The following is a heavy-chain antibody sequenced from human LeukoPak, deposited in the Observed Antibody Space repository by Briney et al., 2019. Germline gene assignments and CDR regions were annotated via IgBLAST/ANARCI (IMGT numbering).Heavy chain of an antibody. CDR2: VKQDGSER. Sequence: GGSLRLSCAASGFTFSDYWLTWVRQAPGKGLEWVANVKQDGSERYYVASVKGRFTISRDNAKNSLFLQMNSLRAEDTAVYYCATRYFDLWGRGTLVTVSS. CDR3: ATRYFDL. J-gene: IGHJ2*01. V-gene: IGHV3-7*01. CDR1: GFTFSDYW.